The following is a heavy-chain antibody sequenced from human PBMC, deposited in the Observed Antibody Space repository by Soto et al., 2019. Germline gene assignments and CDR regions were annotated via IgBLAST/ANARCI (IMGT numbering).Heavy chain of an antibody. D-gene: IGHD2-2*01. CDR1: GGSISSGDYY. V-gene: IGHV4-30-4*01. Sequence: SGGSISSGDYYWSWIRQPPGKGLEWIGYIYYSGSTYYNPSLKSRVTISVDTSKNQFSLKLSSVTAADTAVYYCARAVLPATAPFDYWGQGTLVTVSS. CDR3: ARAVLPATAPFDY. CDR2: IYYSGST. J-gene: IGHJ4*02.